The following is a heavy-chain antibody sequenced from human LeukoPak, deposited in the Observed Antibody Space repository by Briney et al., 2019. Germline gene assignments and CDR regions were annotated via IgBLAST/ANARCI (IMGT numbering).Heavy chain of an antibody. CDR3: ARLYSGYDPPDY. J-gene: IGHJ4*02. D-gene: IGHD5-12*01. V-gene: IGHV4-39*01. CDR1: GGSISRSSYY. CDR2: IHYTGST. Sequence: SETLSLTCTVSGGSISRSSYYWGWIRQPPGEGLEWIGSIHYTGSTYYNPSLKSRVTISVDTSKNQFSLKVSSVTAADTVVYYCARLYSGYDPPDYWGQGTLVTVSS.